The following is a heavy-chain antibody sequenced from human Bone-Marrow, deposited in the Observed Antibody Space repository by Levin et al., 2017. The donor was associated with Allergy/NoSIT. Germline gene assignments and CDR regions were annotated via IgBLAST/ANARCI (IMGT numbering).Heavy chain of an antibody. CDR2: IYSGGST. D-gene: IGHD6-13*01. CDR1: GFTVSSNY. J-gene: IGHJ4*02. V-gene: IGHV3-53*01. CDR3: ASIKGIAAAGTHY. Sequence: GGSLRLSCAASGFTVSSNYMSWVRQAPGKGLEWVSVIYSGGSTYYADSVKGRFTISRDNSKNTLYLQMNSLRAEDTAVYYCASIKGIAAAGTHYWGQGTLVTVSS.